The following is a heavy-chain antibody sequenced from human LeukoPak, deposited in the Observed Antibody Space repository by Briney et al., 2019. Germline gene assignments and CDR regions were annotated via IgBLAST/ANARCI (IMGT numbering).Heavy chain of an antibody. D-gene: IGHD5-24*01. V-gene: IGHV1-69*05. CDR3: ARSEVGDGYNFYYYYYYMDV. CDR2: IIPIFGTA. CDR1: GGTFSSYA. Sequence: SVRVSCKAPGGTFSSYAISWVRQAPGQGLEWMGGIIPIFGTANYAQKFQGRVTITTDESTSTAYMELSSLRSEDTAVYYCARSEVGDGYNFYYYYYYMDVWGKGTTVAVSS. J-gene: IGHJ6*03.